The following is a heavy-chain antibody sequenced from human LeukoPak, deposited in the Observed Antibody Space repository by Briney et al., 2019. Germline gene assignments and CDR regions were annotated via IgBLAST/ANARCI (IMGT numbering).Heavy chain of an antibody. CDR3: ARASIAAPWFDP. D-gene: IGHD6-6*01. V-gene: IGHV4-4*02. CDR2: IYHSGST. Sequence: SGTLSLTCAVSGGSISSSNWWSWVRQPPGKGLEWIGEIYHSGSTNYNPSLKSRVTISVDTSKNQFSLKLSSVTAADTAVYYCARASIAAPWFDPWGQETLVTVSS. J-gene: IGHJ5*02. CDR1: GGSISSSNW.